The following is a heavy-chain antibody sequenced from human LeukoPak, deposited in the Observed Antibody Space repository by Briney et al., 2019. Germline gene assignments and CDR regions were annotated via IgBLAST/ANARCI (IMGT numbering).Heavy chain of an antibody. CDR3: ARYGRLDYGPGKGFDP. D-gene: IGHD3-10*01. CDR2: INPSGGST. J-gene: IGHJ5*02. CDR1: GYTFTSYY. V-gene: IGHV1-46*01. Sequence: ASVKVSCKASGYTFTSYYMHWVRQAPGQGLEWMGIINPSGGSTSYAQKFQGRVTMTRDTSTSTVYMELSSLRSEDTAVYYCARYGRLDYGPGKGFDPWGQGTLVTVSS.